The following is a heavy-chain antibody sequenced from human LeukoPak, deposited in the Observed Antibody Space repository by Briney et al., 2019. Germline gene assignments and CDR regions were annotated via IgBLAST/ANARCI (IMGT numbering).Heavy chain of an antibody. CDR2: IIPIFGTA. CDR3: ARQGRDYVWGSYRYTEEG. J-gene: IGHJ4*02. Sequence: SVKVSCKASGGTFSSYAISWVRQAPGQGLEWMGGIIPIFGTADYAQKFQGRVTITADESTSTAYMELSSLRSEDTAVYYCARQGRDYVWGSYRYTEEGWGQGTLVTVSS. V-gene: IGHV1-69*13. CDR1: GGTFSSYA. D-gene: IGHD3-16*02.